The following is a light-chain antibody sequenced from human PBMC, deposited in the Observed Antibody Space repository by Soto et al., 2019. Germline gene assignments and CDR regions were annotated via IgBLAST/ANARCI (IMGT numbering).Light chain of an antibody. V-gene: IGKV1-9*01. Sequence: DIQLTQSPSFLSASVGDRVTVTCRASQGISRYLAWYQKKPGKAPDLLIYDASTLQSGVPSRFRGSGSGTEFTLPISGLQPEDFATYYCQQLSLYPLTFGGGTKIEIK. CDR2: DAS. J-gene: IGKJ4*01. CDR1: QGISRY. CDR3: QQLSLYPLT.